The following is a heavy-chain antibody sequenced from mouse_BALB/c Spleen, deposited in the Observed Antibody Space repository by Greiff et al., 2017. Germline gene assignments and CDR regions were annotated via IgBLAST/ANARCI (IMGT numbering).Heavy chain of an antibody. J-gene: IGHJ4*01. V-gene: IGHV1-14*01. CDR2: INPYNDGT. Sequence: EVQLQQSGSELVKPGASVKMSCKASGYTFTSYVMHWVKQKPGQGLEWIGYINPYNDGTKYNEKFKGKATLTSDKSSSTAYMELSSLTSEDSAVYYCAKSPGDYAMDYWGQGTSVTVSS. CDR1: GYTFTSYV. CDR3: AKSPGDYAMDY.